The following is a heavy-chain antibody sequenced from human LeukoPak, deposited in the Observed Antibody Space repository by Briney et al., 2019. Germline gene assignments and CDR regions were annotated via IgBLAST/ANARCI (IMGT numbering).Heavy chain of an antibody. CDR1: GLTFSSYW. CDR3: ARELRTFDS. J-gene: IGHJ4*02. CDR2: IKHNGDEL. Sequence: GGSLRLSCAASGLTFSSYWMTWVRQAPGKGLEWVANIKHNGDELNYVGSVEGRFTISRDNAKNSLYLHMTSLRAEDTAVYYCARELRTFDSWGQGTLVTVSS. V-gene: IGHV3-7*01. D-gene: IGHD3-16*01.